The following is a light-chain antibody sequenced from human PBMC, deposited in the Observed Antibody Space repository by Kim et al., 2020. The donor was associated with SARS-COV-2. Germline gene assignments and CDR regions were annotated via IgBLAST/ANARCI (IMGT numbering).Light chain of an antibody. CDR2: DSS. J-gene: IGKJ2*01. Sequence: EIVLTQSPGTLSLSPGETATLSCRASQTVTSSYLAWYQHKPGQPPRLLIYDSSKRATGIPDRFRGSGSGADFTLTISRLEPEDFAVYFCQQYGNSPQTFDPGTKLEI. CDR1: QTVTSSY. CDR3: QQYGNSPQT. V-gene: IGKV3-20*01.